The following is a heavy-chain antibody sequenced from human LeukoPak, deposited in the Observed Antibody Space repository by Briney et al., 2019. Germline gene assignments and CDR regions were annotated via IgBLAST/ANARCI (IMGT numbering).Heavy chain of an antibody. D-gene: IGHD3-22*01. V-gene: IGHV4-4*07. CDR2: IYTSGST. CDR1: GGSISSYY. J-gene: IGHJ4*02. Sequence: PSQTLSLTCTVSGGSISSYYWSWIRQPAGKGLEWIGRIYTSGSTNYNPSLKSRVTMSVDTSKNQFSLKLSSVTAADTAVYYCASLVEDYYDSSGSFDYWGQGTLVTVSS. CDR3: ASLVEDYYDSSGSFDY.